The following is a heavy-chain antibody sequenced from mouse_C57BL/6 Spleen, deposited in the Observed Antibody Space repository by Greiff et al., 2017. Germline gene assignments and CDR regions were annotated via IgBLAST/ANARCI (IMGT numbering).Heavy chain of an antibody. Sequence: EVIVEESGGGLVQPGGSMKLSCAASGFTFSDAWMDWVRQSPEKGLEWVADIRNKANNHATYYAESVKGRFTISRDDSKSSVYLQMNSLRAEDTGIYYCTRSWDAGLDYWGQGTTRTVSS. V-gene: IGHV6-6*01. CDR2: IRNKANNHAT. J-gene: IGHJ2*01. CDR1: GFTFSDAW. CDR3: TRSWDAGLDY. D-gene: IGHD4-1*01.